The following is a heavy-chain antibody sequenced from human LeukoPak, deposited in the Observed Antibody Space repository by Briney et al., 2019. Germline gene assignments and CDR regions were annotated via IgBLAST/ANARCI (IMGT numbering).Heavy chain of an antibody. D-gene: IGHD3/OR15-3a*01. Sequence: SETLSLTCTVSGDSISSYYWSWIRQPAGKGLEWIGRIHPGGSTNYNPSLKSRVTLSVDTSKNEFSLKLSSVTAADTAVYYCGGGTGYAFDIWGQGTMVTVSS. CDR3: GGGTGYAFDI. CDR2: IHPGGST. J-gene: IGHJ3*02. V-gene: IGHV4-4*07. CDR1: GDSISSYY.